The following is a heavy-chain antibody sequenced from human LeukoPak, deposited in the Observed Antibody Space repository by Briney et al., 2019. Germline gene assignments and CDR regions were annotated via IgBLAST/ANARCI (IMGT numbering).Heavy chain of an antibody. D-gene: IGHD4-11*01. J-gene: IGHJ4*02. CDR2: ISSSSYL. CDR3: ARGPTNYFDY. CDR1: GFTFNSYS. Sequence: GGPLTLPCTASGFTFNSYSMNWVRQAPRKGLEWVSSISSSSYLYYADSVKGRFTISKDNNKNSLQMQMNRLKAEDTAEYYCARGPTNYFDYWGQGTLVTVSS. V-gene: IGHV3-21*01.